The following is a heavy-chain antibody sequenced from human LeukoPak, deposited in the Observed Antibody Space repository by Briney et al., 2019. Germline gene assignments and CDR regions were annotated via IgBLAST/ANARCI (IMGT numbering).Heavy chain of an antibody. CDR3: AKDGYPNSAGTTYFDY. CDR1: GFTFSSYA. Sequence: GGSLRLSCAASGFTFSSYAMSWVRQAPGKGLEWVSAISGSGGNTYYADSVKGRFTISRDNSKNTLYLQMNSLRAEDTDVYYCAKDGYPNSAGTTYFDYWGQGTLVTVSS. J-gene: IGHJ4*02. D-gene: IGHD1-7*01. CDR2: ISGSGGNT. V-gene: IGHV3-23*01.